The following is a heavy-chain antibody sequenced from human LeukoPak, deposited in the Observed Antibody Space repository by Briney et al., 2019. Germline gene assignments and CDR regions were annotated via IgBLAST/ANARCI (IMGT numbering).Heavy chain of an antibody. CDR2: ISSSGSTM. J-gene: IGHJ4*02. V-gene: IGHV3-48*03. CDR1: GFTFSSYE. CDR3: ASTGRGDFWSGYDYFDY. D-gene: IGHD3-3*01. Sequence: GGSLRLSCAASGFTFSSYEMNWVRQAPGKGLEWVSYISSSGSTMYYADSVKGRFTISRDNAKNSLYLQMNSLRAEDTAVYYCASTGRGDFWSGYDYFDYWGQGTLVTVSS.